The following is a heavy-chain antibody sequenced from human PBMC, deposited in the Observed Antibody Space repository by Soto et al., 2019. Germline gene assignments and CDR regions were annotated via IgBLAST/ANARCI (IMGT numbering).Heavy chain of an antibody. CDR1: GGSISSSKYY. CDR3: ARHGRYYDIGDLTDY. Sequence: SETLSLTCTLSGGSISSSKYYWGWIRQAPGKGLEWIASIYYSGSTYYNPSLKSRVTISVDTSKNQFSLRLSSMTAADTAVYYCARHGRYYDIGDLTDYWGQGSMVT. CDR2: IYYSGST. D-gene: IGHD3-22*01. J-gene: IGHJ4*02. V-gene: IGHV4-39*01.